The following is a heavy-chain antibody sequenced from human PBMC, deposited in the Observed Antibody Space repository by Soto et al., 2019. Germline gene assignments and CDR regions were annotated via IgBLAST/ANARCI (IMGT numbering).Heavy chain of an antibody. V-gene: IGHV3-21*02. CDR3: AKPGYCSGGSCDSDY. CDR2: ISSRSSYI. Sequence: EVQLVESGGGLVKPGGSLRLSCAASGFTFSTSGMNWVRQAPGKGLEWVSYISSRSSYIYYAESVKGRFTISRDNAKNSLYLQMNSLRAEDTAVYYCAKPGYCSGGSCDSDYLGQGPLVTVSS. J-gene: IGHJ4*02. CDR1: GFTFSTSG. D-gene: IGHD2-15*01.